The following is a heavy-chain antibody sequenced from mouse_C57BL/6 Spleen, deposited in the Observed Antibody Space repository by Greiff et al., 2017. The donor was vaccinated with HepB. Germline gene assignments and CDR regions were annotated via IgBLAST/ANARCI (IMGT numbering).Heavy chain of an antibody. V-gene: IGHV1-81*01. J-gene: IGHJ4*01. CDR3: AIIELMDYYAMDY. D-gene: IGHD1-3*01. CDR1: GYTFTRYG. Sequence: QVHVTPSGAVLARPGASVKLSCKASGYTFTRYGLSWVTQRPGPGLEWIGEIYPRSGNTYYNAKFKGKATLTADKSSSTAYMGLRSLTSEDSAVYFCAIIELMDYYAMDYWGQGTSVTVSS. CDR2: IYPRSGNT.